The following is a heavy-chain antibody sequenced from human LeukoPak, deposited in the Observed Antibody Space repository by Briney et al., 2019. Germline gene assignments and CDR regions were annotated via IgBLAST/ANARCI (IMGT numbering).Heavy chain of an antibody. CDR3: ARDQEFRGYFDWLPHAFDI. CDR1: GFTFSSYS. J-gene: IGHJ3*02. Sequence: GGSLRLSCAASGFTFSSYSMNWVRQAPGKGLEWVSSISTSSSYMYYVDSVKGRFTISRDDAKNSLYLQMNSLRAEDTAVYYCARDQEFRGYFDWLPHAFDIWGQGTMVTVSS. D-gene: IGHD3-9*01. CDR2: ISTSSSYM. V-gene: IGHV3-21*04.